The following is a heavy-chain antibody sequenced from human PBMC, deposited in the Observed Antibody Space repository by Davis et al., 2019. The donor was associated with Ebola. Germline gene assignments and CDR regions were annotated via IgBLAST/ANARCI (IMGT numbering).Heavy chain of an antibody. CDR1: GFTFSSYG. J-gene: IGHJ4*02. D-gene: IGHD4-17*01. CDR2: IWYDGSNK. V-gene: IGHV3-30*02. Sequence: GESLKISCAASGFTFSSYGMHWVRQAPGKGLEWVAVIWYDGSNKYYADSVKGRFTISRDNSKNTLYLQMNSLRAEDTAVYYCAKAGGYGDYSAGDYWGQGTLVTVSS. CDR3: AKAGGYGDYSAGDY.